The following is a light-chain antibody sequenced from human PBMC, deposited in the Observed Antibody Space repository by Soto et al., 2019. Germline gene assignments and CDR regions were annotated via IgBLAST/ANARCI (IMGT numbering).Light chain of an antibody. CDR2: DAS. Sequence: EVVLTQSPATLSLSPGERASLSCRASQSVSSHLAWYQQKPGQAPRLLIYDASNRATGIPARFSGSGSGTDFTLTISSLDPEDLAVYYCQQRSNWPLTFGGGTKVEIK. CDR1: QSVSSH. V-gene: IGKV3-11*01. J-gene: IGKJ4*01. CDR3: QQRSNWPLT.